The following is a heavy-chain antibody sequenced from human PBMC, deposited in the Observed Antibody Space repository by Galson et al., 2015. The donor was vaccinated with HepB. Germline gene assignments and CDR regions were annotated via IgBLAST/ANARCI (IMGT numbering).Heavy chain of an antibody. J-gene: IGHJ4*02. CDR3: ASDRTSDWGKFDY. CDR2: VIPKFGTP. V-gene: IGHV1-69*13. CDR1: GGTLSTNV. Sequence: SVKVSCKASGGTLSTNVISWVRQAPGQGLEWMGGVIPKFGTPNYAQRFQGRVTFTADEVTNTAYMELSSLKSDDTAVYYRASDRTSDWGKFDYWGQGTLVTVSS. D-gene: IGHD3-16*01.